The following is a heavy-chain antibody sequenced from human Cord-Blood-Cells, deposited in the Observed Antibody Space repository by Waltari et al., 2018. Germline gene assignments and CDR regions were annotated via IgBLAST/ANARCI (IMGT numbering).Heavy chain of an antibody. CDR3: ARHLRADDDRGIYYGMDV. J-gene: IGHJ6*02. CDR2: LYAGDSDT. D-gene: IGHD3-10*01. Sequence: EVHLFQSGAEVKKPGESLKISGKGSGYSVTSYWIGWVLQMAGKGLEWMGILYAGDSDTRYSPFLQGQVTISADKSISTAYLQWCSLKASDAARYYCARHLRADDDRGIYYGMDVWGQGTTVTVSS. CDR1: GYSVTSYW. V-gene: IGHV5-51*01.